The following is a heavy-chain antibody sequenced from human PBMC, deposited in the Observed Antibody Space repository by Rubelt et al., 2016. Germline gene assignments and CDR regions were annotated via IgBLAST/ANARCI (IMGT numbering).Heavy chain of an antibody. CDR3: ARHDTGSFLFDF. J-gene: IGHJ4*02. D-gene: IGHD1-26*01. CDR1: GGSFSGYS. Sequence: QVQLQQWGAGLVKPSETLSLTCAVYGGSFSGYSWTWIRQPPGKGLEWLGEIDHSGNTDYIPSLTSRVSISVDTTKKQISLKMSSVTAADTAVYYCARHDTGSFLFDFWGQGTPVTVSS. V-gene: IGHV4-34*01. CDR2: IDHSGNT.